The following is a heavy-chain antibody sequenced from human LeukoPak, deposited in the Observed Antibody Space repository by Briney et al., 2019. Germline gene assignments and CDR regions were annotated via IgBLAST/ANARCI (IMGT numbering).Heavy chain of an antibody. J-gene: IGHJ4*02. CDR1: GFTFSSYA. CDR3: ARDLYSSGWFDY. D-gene: IGHD6-19*01. Sequence: GGSLRLSCAASGFTFSSYAMHWVRQAPGKGLEWVAVISYDGSNKYYADSVKGRFIISRDNSKNTLYLQMNSLRAEDTAVYYCARDLYSSGWFDYWGQGTLVTVSS. V-gene: IGHV3-30-3*01. CDR2: ISYDGSNK.